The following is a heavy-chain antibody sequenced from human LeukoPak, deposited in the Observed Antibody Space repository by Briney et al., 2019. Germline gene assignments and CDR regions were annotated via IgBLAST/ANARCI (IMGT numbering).Heavy chain of an antibody. CDR3: ARGTNYNSNSRYYYYMDV. Sequence: ASVKVSCKASGYTFIGYGIIWVRQAPGQGLEWMGWISAYNGNTNYAQKFQGRVTMTTDTSTSTAYMELRSLRSDDTAVYYCARGTNYNSNSRYYYYMDVWGKGTTVTISS. J-gene: IGHJ6*03. V-gene: IGHV1-18*01. D-gene: IGHD3-10*01. CDR1: GYTFIGYG. CDR2: ISAYNGNT.